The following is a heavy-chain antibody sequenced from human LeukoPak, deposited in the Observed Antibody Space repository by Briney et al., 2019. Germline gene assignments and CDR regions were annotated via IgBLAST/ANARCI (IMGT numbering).Heavy chain of an antibody. CDR1: GGSISNGGYY. D-gene: IGHD1-26*01. V-gene: IGHV4-39*01. CDR3: ARHKLGSSWFDH. J-gene: IGHJ5*02. Sequence: SETLSLTCTVSGGSISNGGYYWGWIRQPPGKGLEWIGSIYYSGSTFYNPSLKSRVSISVDTSMDQFSLTLSSVTAADTAVYNCARHKLGSSWFDHWGQGTLVTVSS. CDR2: IYYSGST.